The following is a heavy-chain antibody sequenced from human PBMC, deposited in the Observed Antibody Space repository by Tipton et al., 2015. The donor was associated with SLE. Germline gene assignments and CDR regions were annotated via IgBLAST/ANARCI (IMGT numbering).Heavy chain of an antibody. CDR1: GGSFSGYY. V-gene: IGHV4-34*11. CDR2: IHSSGTT. Sequence: TLSLTCAVYGGSFSGYYWSWIRQPPGKGLEWIGYIHSSGTTNYSPSLNSRVTMSVDTSKNQFSLRLTSVTAADSAVYYCAREVYGRFPIWGQGALVTVSS. D-gene: IGHD3-10*01. CDR3: AREVYGRFPI. J-gene: IGHJ4*02.